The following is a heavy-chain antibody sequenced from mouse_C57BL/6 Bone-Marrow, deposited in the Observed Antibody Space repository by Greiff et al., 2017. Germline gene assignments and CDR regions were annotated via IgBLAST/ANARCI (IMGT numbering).Heavy chain of an antibody. Sequence: QVQLKEPGAELVKPGASVKLSCKASGYTFTSYWMHWVKPRPGQGLEWIGMIHPNSGSTNYNEKFKSKATLTVDKSSSTAYMQLSSLTSEDSAVXYCAHITTGGFADWGQGTTLTVSS. CDR1: GYTFTSYW. V-gene: IGHV1-64*01. CDR2: IHPNSGST. J-gene: IGHJ2*01. D-gene: IGHD1-1*01. CDR3: AHITTGGFAD.